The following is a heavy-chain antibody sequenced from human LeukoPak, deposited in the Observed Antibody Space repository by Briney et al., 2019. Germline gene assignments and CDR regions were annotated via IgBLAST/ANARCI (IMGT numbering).Heavy chain of an antibody. Sequence: GASVKVSCKASGYTFTGYYMHWVRQAPGQGLEWMGWISAYNGNTNYAQKLQGRVTMTTDTSTSTAYMELRSLRSDDTAVYYCARDRGGSGSYYTYYYYYYMDVWGKGTTVTISS. CDR1: GYTFTGYY. V-gene: IGHV1-18*04. D-gene: IGHD3-10*01. CDR2: ISAYNGNT. J-gene: IGHJ6*03. CDR3: ARDRGGSGSYYTYYYYYYMDV.